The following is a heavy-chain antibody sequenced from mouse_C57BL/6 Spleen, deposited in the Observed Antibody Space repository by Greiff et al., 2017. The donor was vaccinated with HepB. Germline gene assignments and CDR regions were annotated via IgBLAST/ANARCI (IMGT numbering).Heavy chain of an antibody. Sequence: VQLKESGAELVRPGASVKLSCTASGFNIKDDHMHWVKQRPEQGLEWIGWIDPENGDTEYASKFQGKATITADTSSNTAYLQLSSLTSEDTAVYYCTTKRDYAWFAYWGQGTLVTVSA. J-gene: IGHJ3*01. CDR2: IDPENGDT. D-gene: IGHD2-4*01. CDR1: GFNIKDDH. CDR3: TTKRDYAWFAY. V-gene: IGHV14-4*01.